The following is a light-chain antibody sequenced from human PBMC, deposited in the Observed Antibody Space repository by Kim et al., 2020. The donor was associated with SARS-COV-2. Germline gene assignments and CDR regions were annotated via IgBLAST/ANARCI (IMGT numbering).Light chain of an antibody. V-gene: IGLV3-21*04. CDR2: YDS. CDR3: QVWDTSTDHVV. Sequence: SYELTQPPSVSVAPGKTARITCGGNNIATKSVHWYQQKSGQAPMLVIYYDSDRPSGIPERFSGSNFGNTATLTISGVEAGDEGDYHCQVWDTSTDHVVFGGGTKLTVL. CDR1: NIATKS. J-gene: IGLJ3*02.